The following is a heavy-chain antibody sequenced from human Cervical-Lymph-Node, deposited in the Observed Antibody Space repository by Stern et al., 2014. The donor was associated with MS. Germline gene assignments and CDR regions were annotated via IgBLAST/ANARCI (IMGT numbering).Heavy chain of an antibody. J-gene: IGHJ6*02. CDR2: IYYSGTT. CDR3: ARDHFTTSLDV. CDR1: GGSISSDNYY. D-gene: IGHD2-2*01. Sequence: QVQLVESGPGLVKPSQTLSLTCTVSGGSISSDNYYWTWIRQHPGQGLEWIGHIYYSGTTYYNPSLKSRVSITVDTSKNLFSLRLSSVTAADTAVYYCARDHFTTSLDVWGHGATVTVS. V-gene: IGHV4-31*03.